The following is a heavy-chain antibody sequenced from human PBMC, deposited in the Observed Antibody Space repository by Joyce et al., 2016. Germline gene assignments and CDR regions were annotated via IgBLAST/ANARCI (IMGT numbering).Heavy chain of an antibody. V-gene: IGHV1-24*01. CDR2: CDTENGET. D-gene: IGHD3-9*01. J-gene: IGHJ5*02. Sequence: QVHLIQSGAEVKKPGASVKFSCKVSVYTLPDLSMPLVRQAPGEGTEWMGDCDTENGETIYTQKFQGRVTLTQETSTDTDYMELGSLRYEYTAVYYCTTSSDILTGSEGWFDPWGQGALVTGSS. CDR3: TTSSDILTGSEGWFDP. CDR1: VYTLPDLS.